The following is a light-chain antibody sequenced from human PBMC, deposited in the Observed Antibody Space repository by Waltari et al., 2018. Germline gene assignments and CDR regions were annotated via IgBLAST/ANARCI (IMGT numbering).Light chain of an antibody. CDR3: QQYGDLPLT. Sequence: EIVLTQSPGTLSLSTGERATFSCCATQSVSSGSLAWYQQKPGQAPRLLIHGASSRATGVPDRFSGSGSGTDFTLTINRLEAEDFAVYYCQQYGDLPLTFGQGTRLEIK. CDR2: GAS. V-gene: IGKV3-20*01. J-gene: IGKJ5*01. CDR1: QSVSSGS.